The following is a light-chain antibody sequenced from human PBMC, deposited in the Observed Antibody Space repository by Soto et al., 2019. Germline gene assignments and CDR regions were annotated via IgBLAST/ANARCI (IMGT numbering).Light chain of an antibody. V-gene: IGKV3-11*01. CDR3: QHRSNWPPSS. J-gene: IGKJ2*03. CDR2: DAS. CDR1: QSVSTY. Sequence: EIVLTQSPATLSLSPGDTATLSCRASQSVSTYVAWYQLKPGQSPRLFIYDASKRATGIPARFSGSGSGTEFTLTISSLEPDDFAVYYCQHRSNWPPSSFGQGTKLEIK.